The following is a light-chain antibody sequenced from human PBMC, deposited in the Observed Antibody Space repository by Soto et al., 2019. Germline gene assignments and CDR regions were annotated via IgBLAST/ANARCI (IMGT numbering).Light chain of an antibody. Sequence: EIVLTQSPGTLSLSPGERATLSCRASQSFSSSYLAWYQQKPDQAPRLLIYETSSRATGIPDRFSGSGSQTDFTLIISRLEPEDFAVYYCQQYGTSPRTFGQGTKVDIK. V-gene: IGKV3-20*01. CDR2: ETS. CDR3: QQYGTSPRT. J-gene: IGKJ1*01. CDR1: QSFSSSY.